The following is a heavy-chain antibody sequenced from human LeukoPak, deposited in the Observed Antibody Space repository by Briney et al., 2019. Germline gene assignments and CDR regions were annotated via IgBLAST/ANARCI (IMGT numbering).Heavy chain of an antibody. CDR1: GFTFSSYA. J-gene: IGHJ4*02. Sequence: PGGSLRLSCAASGFTFSSYAMSWVRQAPGKGLERVSAISGSGGSTYYADSVKGRFTISRDNSRNTLYLQMNSLRAEDTAVYYCAKDLYSYGYCDYWGQGTLVTVSS. V-gene: IGHV3-23*01. D-gene: IGHD5-18*01. CDR2: ISGSGGST. CDR3: AKDLYSYGYCDY.